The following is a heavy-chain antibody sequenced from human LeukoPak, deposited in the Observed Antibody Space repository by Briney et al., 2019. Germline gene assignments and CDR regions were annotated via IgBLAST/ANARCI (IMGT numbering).Heavy chain of an antibody. J-gene: IGHJ5*02. CDR3: ARAIQLWSECWFDP. D-gene: IGHD5-18*01. CDR1: GYTFTTYD. CDR2: MNPNSGNT. Sequence: ASVKVSCKASGYTFTTYDINWVRQATGQGLEWMGWMNPNSGNTGYAQKFQGRVTMTRNTSISTAYMELTSLRSEDTAVYYCARAIQLWSECWFDPWGQGTLVTVSS. V-gene: IGHV1-8*01.